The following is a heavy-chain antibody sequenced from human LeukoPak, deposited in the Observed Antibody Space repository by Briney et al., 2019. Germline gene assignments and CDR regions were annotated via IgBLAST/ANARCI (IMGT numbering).Heavy chain of an antibody. CDR1: GYTFTGYY. CDR3: ARESRYSGYDTADY. Sequence: ASVKLSRKASGYTFTGYYMHWVRQAPGQGLEWMGWINPNSGGTNYAQKFQGRVTMTRDTSISTAYMELSRLRSDDTAVYYCARESRYSGYDTADYWGQGTLVTVSS. J-gene: IGHJ4*02. D-gene: IGHD5-12*01. CDR2: INPNSGGT. V-gene: IGHV1-2*02.